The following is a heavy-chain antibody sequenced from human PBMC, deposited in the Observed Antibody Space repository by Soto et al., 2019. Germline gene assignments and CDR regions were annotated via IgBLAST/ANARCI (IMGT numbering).Heavy chain of an antibody. Sequence: SETLSLTCTVSGGSISSYYWSWIRQPPGKVLEWTEYNYYSGSTSYNPSLKSRGTKSVDTSKNQFSLKLSSVTAADTAVYYCARVGLIIFGASFDPGGQGTLVTISS. CDR2: NYYSGST. D-gene: IGHD3-3*01. J-gene: IGHJ5*02. CDR3: ARVGLIIFGASFDP. V-gene: IGHV4-59*01. CDR1: GGSISSYY.